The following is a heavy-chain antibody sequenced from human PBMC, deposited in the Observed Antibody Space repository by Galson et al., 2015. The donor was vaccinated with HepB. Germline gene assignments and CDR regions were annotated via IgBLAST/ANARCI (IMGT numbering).Heavy chain of an antibody. CDR2: ISSSSSYI. J-gene: IGHJ6*02. CDR1: GFTFSSYS. Sequence: SLRLSCAASGFTFSSYSMNWVRQAPGKGLEWVSSISSSSSYIYYADSVKGRFTISRDNAKNSLYLQMNSLGAEDTAVYYCARDRVTILDYYGMDVWGQGTTVTVSS. CDR3: ARDRVTILDYYGMDV. D-gene: IGHD3-3*01. V-gene: IGHV3-21*01.